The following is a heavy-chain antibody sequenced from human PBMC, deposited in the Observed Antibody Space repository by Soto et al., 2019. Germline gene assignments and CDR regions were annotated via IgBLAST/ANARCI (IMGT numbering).Heavy chain of an antibody. V-gene: IGHV3-73*01. CDR3: TTYYDILTGHPSTDY. CDR1: GFTFSGSA. J-gene: IGHJ4*02. D-gene: IGHD3-9*01. Sequence: RLSCAASGFTFSGSAMHWVRQASGKGLEWVGRIRSKANSYATAYAASVKGRFTISRDDSKNTAYLQMNSLKTEDTAVYYCTTYYDILTGHPSTDYWGQGTLVTVSS. CDR2: IRSKANSYAT.